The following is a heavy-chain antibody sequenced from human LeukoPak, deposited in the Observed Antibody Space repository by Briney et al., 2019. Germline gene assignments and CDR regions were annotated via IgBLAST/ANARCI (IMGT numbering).Heavy chain of an antibody. CDR3: ARYVGYGSGSYYDY. V-gene: IGHV3-23*01. Sequence: GGSLRLSCAACGFTFSSYAMSWVRQAPGKGLEWVSAISGSGGSTYYADSVKGRFTISRDNSKNTLYLQMNSLRAEDTAVYYCARYVGYGSGSYYDYWGQGTLVTVSS. D-gene: IGHD3-10*01. CDR2: ISGSGGST. J-gene: IGHJ4*02. CDR1: GFTFSSYA.